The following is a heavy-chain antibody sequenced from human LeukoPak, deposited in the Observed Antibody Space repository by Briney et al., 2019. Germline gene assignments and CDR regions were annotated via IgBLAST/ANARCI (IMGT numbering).Heavy chain of an antibody. V-gene: IGHV3-74*01. J-gene: IGHJ4*02. D-gene: IGHD3-3*01. CDR3: ARDYGFDDY. CDR2: INSDGRST. CDR1: GFTFSSYW. Sequence: AGGSLRLSCAASGFTFSSYWMHWVRQAPVKGLVWVSHINSDGRSTSYADSVKGRFTISRDNAKNTLYLQMNSLRAEDTAVYYCARDYGFDDYWGQGTLVTVSS.